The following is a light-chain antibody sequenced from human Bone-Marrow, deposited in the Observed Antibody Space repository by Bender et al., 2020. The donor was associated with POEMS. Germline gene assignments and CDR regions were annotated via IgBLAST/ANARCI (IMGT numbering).Light chain of an antibody. J-gene: IGLJ3*02. CDR3: SAWDDSLSGWV. Sequence: QSVLTQPPSASGNPGQRVTISCSGSSSNIGNHGVNWYQQLPGEAPKLLIYYDDLLTPGVSDRFSASKSGTSDSLAISELQSEDEALYYCSAWDDSLSGWVFGGGTKLTLL. CDR2: YDD. CDR1: SSNIGNHG. V-gene: IGLV1-36*01.